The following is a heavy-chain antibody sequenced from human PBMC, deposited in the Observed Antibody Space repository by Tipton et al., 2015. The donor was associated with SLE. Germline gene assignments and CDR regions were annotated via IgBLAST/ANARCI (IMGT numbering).Heavy chain of an antibody. D-gene: IGHD6-6*01. J-gene: IGHJ4*02. Sequence: TLSLTCNVSGASINNDYWTWIRQPPGKGLEWIGYIFQSGTTNYHPSLKSRVAISVDTSKNQISLRLTSVTAADTAVYYCARGHIAAGRSALEYWGQGTLVTVSS. CDR3: ARGHIAAGRSALEY. CDR1: GASINNDY. V-gene: IGHV4-59*01. CDR2: IFQSGTT.